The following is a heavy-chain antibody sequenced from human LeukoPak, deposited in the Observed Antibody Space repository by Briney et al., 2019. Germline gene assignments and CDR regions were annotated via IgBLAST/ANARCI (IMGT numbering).Heavy chain of an antibody. CDR1: GDTFISYA. CDR3: TRFVYGYDAFDI. CDR2: INVGNGNT. V-gene: IGHV1-3*01. D-gene: IGHD5-18*01. J-gene: IGHJ3*02. Sequence: ASVKVSCTASGDTFISYAMYWVRQAPGQRLEWMGWINVGNGNTKYSQKFQGRVAITRDTSARTVYMELSSLRSEDTAVYFCTRFVYGYDAFDIWGQGTMVTVSS.